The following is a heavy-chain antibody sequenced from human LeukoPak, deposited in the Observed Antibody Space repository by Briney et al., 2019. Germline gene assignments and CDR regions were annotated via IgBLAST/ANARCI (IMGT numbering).Heavy chain of an antibody. V-gene: IGHV4-4*02. CDR3: ARGTGTEGWFDP. D-gene: IGHD1-7*01. CDR2: MYLSGTT. CDR1: GDSINSLDL. J-gene: IGHJ5*02. Sequence: SETLSLTCTVSGDSINSLDLWSWVRQPPGKGLEWIGEMYLSGTTHSNPSVKSRVTISIDKSKNQFFLNLSSVTAADTAVYYCARGTGTEGWFDPWGQGTLVTVSS.